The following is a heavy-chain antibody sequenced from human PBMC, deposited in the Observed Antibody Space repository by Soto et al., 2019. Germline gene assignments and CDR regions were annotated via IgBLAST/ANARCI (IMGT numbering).Heavy chain of an antibody. Sequence: PGGSLRLSCAASGFTFSSYAMSWVRQATGKGLEWVSAISGSGGSTYYADSVKGRFTISRDNSRNTLYLQMNSLRAEDTAVYYCAKELTIFGVALPFDYWGQGTLVTVSS. CDR2: ISGSGGST. V-gene: IGHV3-23*01. CDR3: AKELTIFGVALPFDY. CDR1: GFTFSSYA. J-gene: IGHJ4*02. D-gene: IGHD3-3*01.